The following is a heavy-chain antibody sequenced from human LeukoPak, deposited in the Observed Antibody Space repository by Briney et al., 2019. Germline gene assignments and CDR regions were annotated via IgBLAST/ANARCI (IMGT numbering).Heavy chain of an antibody. J-gene: IGHJ4*02. CDR1: GFTFSSFT. D-gene: IGHD5-12*01. Sequence: PGGSLRLSCAASGFTFSSFTMHWVRQAPGKGLEWFSSISSGSGYIYYADSVKGRFTISRDNAKNSLSLQMNSLRAEDTAVYYCARELYSGYGRFDYWGQGTLVTVSS. CDR2: ISSGSGYI. V-gene: IGHV3-21*01. CDR3: ARELYSGYGRFDY.